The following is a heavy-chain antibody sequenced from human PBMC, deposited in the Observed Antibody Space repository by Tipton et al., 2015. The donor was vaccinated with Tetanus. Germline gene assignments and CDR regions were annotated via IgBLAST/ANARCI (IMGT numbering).Heavy chain of an antibody. V-gene: IGHV3-53*01. Sequence: SLRLSCAASGFTVTSTYMAWVRQTPGKGLEWVSSIYSGSTTYYRDSVRGRFTISRDSSKNSVHLQLNNLRDEDTAIYFCARAPFDFSDYFDLWGQGTPVTVSS. CDR1: GFTVTSTY. J-gene: IGHJ4*02. D-gene: IGHD6-19*01. CDR3: ARAPFDFSDYFDL. CDR2: IYSGSTT.